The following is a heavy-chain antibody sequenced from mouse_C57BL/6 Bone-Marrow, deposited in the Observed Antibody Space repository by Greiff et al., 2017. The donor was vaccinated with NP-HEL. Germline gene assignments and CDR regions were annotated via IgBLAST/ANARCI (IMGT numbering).Heavy chain of an antibody. D-gene: IGHD2-4*01. CDR1: GYTFTSYW. CDR2: IDPSDSET. Sequence: VQLQQPGAELVRPGSSVKLSCKASGYTFTSYWMHWVKQRPIQGLEWIGNIDPSDSETHYNQKFKDKATLTVDKSSSTAYMQLSSLTSEDSAVYYCARGIYYDYDVDYWGKGTTLTVSS. CDR3: ARGIYYDYDVDY. J-gene: IGHJ2*01. V-gene: IGHV1-52*01.